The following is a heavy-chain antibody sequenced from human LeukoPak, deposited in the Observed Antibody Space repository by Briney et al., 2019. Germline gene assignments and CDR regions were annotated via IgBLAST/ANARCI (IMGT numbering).Heavy chain of an antibody. CDR2: IKEDGTEK. Sequence: GGSLRLSCAVSGFTFSSYWMSWVRQAPGKGLEWVANIKEDGTEKYYPDSVKGRFTISRDNAKNSLYLQMNSLRAEDTAVYYCAREVVLSTSAWFEYWGQGTLVTVSS. D-gene: IGHD3-22*01. V-gene: IGHV3-7*01. CDR1: GFTFSSYW. J-gene: IGHJ4*02. CDR3: AREVVLSTSAWFEY.